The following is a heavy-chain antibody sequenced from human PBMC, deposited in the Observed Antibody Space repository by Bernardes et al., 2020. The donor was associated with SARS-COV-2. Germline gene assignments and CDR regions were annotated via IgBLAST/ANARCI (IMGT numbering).Heavy chain of an antibody. Sequence: GGSLRLSCAASGFTVSSNYMSWVRQAPGKGLEWVSVIYSGGSTYYADSMKGRFTISRDNSKNTLYLQMNSLRAEDTAVYYCARAYGDYLGIDPWGQGTLVTVSS. CDR1: GFTVSSNY. D-gene: IGHD4-17*01. CDR3: ARAYGDYLGIDP. CDR2: IYSGGST. J-gene: IGHJ5*02. V-gene: IGHV3-66*01.